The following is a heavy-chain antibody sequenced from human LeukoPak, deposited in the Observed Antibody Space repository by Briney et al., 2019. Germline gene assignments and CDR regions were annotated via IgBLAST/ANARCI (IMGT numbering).Heavy chain of an antibody. CDR3: ARDMWGTFDY. J-gene: IGHJ4*02. CDR1: GFTFSSFW. Sequence: GGSLGLSCAASGFTFSSFWMHWGRQAPGKGLVWVSRVSHDGSGTTYADSVKGRFTISRDNSKNTLYLQMSSLRAEDTAVYYCARDMWGTFDYWGQGALVTVSS. D-gene: IGHD7-27*01. V-gene: IGHV3-74*01. CDR2: VSHDGSGT.